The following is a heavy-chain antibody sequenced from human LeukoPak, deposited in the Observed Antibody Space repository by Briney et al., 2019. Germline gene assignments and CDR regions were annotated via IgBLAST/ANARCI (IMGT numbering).Heavy chain of an antibody. V-gene: IGHV4-39*01. CDR3: ARRDSSGPRRGYYYYMDV. D-gene: IGHD3-22*01. J-gene: IGHJ6*03. CDR1: GVSISSSNSY. Sequence: SETLSLTCTVSGVSISSSNSYWGWIRQPPGKGLEWIGSIYYSGNTYYNASLKSQVSISIDTSKNQFSLRLTSVTAADTAVYYCARRDSSGPRRGYYYYMDVWGKGTTVTISS. CDR2: IYYSGNT.